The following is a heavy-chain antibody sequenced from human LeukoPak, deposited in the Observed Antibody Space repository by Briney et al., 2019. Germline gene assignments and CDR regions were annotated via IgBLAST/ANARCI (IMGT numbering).Heavy chain of an antibody. CDR3: ARASGYSGYDRAAEYFQH. Sequence: SETLSLTCTVSGGSISSCFWSWIRQPPGKGLEWIGCIHYSGNTNHNPSLKSRVTISVDTSKNHFSLKLSSVTAADTAVYYCARASGYSGYDRAAEYFQHWGQGTLVTVSS. CDR1: GGSISSCF. CDR2: IHYSGNT. V-gene: IGHV4-59*01. D-gene: IGHD5-12*01. J-gene: IGHJ1*01.